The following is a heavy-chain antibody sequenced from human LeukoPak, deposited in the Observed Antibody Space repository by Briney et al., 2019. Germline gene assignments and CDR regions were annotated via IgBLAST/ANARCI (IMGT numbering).Heavy chain of an antibody. CDR1: GGTFSSYA. CDR3: ARTAMVRGVIIVYYGMDV. J-gene: IGHJ6*02. Sequence: SVKVSCKASGGTFSSYAISWVRQAPGQGLEWMGRIIPILGIANYAQKFQGRVTITADKSTSTAYMELSSLRSEDTAVYYCARTAMVRGVIIVYYGMDVWGQGTTVTVSS. D-gene: IGHD3-10*01. CDR2: IIPILGIA. V-gene: IGHV1-69*04.